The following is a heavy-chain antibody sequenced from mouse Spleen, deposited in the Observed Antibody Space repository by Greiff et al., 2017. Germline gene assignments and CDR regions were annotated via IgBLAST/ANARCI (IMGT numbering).Heavy chain of an antibody. CDR2: IDPSDSET. CDR3: ARASSGYAFDY. V-gene: IGHV1-52*01. J-gene: IGHJ2*01. Sequence: VQLQQPGAELVRPGSSVKLSCKASGYTFTSYWMHWVKQRPIQGLEWIGNIDPSDSETHYNQKFKDKATLTVDKSSSTAYMQLSSLTSEDSAVYYCARASSGYAFDYWGQGTTLTVSS. D-gene: IGHD3-1*01. CDR1: GYTFTSYW.